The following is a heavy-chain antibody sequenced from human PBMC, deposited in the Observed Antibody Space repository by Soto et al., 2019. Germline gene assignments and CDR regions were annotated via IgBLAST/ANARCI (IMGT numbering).Heavy chain of an antibody. V-gene: IGHV1-3*01. CDR3: ARDSSSSLDC. CDR2: INAGNGDT. Sequence: VASVKVSCKASGYTFTSYAILWVRQAPGQRLEWMGWINAGNGDTKYSQNFQGRVTITDDTSASTASMELSSLRYEDTAVYYCARDSSSSLDCWGQGTLVTVSS. D-gene: IGHD6-6*01. J-gene: IGHJ4*02. CDR1: GYTFTSYA.